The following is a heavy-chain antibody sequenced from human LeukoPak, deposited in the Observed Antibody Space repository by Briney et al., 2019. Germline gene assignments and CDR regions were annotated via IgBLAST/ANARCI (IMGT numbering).Heavy chain of an antibody. CDR2: FSNGDNTI. V-gene: IGHV3-48*03. CDR1: GFRFSSFD. CDR3: ARSDLSLI. Sequence: GGSLRLSCAAYGFRFSSFDMKWVRQAPGKGREWLTYFSNGDNTIYYADSVRGRFTISRDDAKHSLYLQMSGLRAEDTAVYYCARSDLSLIWGKGTTVTDSS. J-gene: IGHJ6*04. D-gene: IGHD2-21*02.